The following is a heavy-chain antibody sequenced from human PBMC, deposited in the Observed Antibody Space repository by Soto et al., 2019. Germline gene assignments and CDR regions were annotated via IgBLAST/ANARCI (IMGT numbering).Heavy chain of an antibody. CDR1: GGTFSSYA. CDR2: IIPIFGTA. Sequence: ASVKVSCKASGGTFSSYAISWVRQAPGQGLEWMGGIIPIFGTANYAQKFQGRVTITADESTSTAYMELSSLRSEDTSVYYCARSPRGVRYFDWLLFWGQGTLVTVSS. D-gene: IGHD3-9*01. J-gene: IGHJ4*02. V-gene: IGHV1-69*13. CDR3: ARSPRGVRYFDWLLF.